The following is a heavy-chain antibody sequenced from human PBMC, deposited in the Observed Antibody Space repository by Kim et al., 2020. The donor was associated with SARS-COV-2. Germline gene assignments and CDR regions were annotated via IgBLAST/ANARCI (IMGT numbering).Heavy chain of an antibody. CDR1: GFTFSGSA. D-gene: IGHD6-19*01. J-gene: IGHJ4*02. CDR2: IASKANGYGT. Sequence: GGSLRLSCAASGFTFSGSAVHWVRQASGKGLEWVGRIASKANGYGTAYAASVKGRFTISSDDSKNTAYLQMNSLKTEDTAMYYCSRLVDGSGRHFDYWGQGTLAT. CDR3: SRLVDGSGRHFDY. V-gene: IGHV3-73*01.